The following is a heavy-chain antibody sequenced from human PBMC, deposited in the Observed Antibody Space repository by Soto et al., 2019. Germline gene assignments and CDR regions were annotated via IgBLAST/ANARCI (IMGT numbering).Heavy chain of an antibody. J-gene: IGHJ4*02. CDR2: ISGNDDST. D-gene: IGHD1-1*01. CDR3: AKDLSRRGVLVFDY. V-gene: IGHV3-23*01. CDR1: EFTFSNYA. Sequence: GGSLRLSCVASEFTFSNYAMSWVRQAPGKGLEWVSGISGNDDSTYYADSVKGRCIISRDNSKNTLDLQMNSLRAQDTAVYYCAKDLSRRGVLVFDYWGQGIRVTVSS.